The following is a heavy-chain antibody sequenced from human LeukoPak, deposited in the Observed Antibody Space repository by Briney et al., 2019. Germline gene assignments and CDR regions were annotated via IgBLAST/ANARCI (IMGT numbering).Heavy chain of an antibody. CDR3: ARDLRYYDSSGYLVWYFDL. Sequence: NTSETLSLTCTLSGGSISSYYWSWIRQPPGKGLEWIGYIYYSGSTNYNPSLKSRVTISVDTSKNQFSLKLSSVTAADTAVYYCARDLRYYDSSGYLVWYFDLWGRGTLVTVSS. CDR2: IYYSGST. CDR1: GGSISSYY. D-gene: IGHD3-22*01. J-gene: IGHJ2*01. V-gene: IGHV4-59*01.